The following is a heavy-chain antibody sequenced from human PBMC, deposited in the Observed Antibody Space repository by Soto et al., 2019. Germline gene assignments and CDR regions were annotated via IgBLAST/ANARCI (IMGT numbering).Heavy chain of an antibody. CDR3: ARTIIAARPGGRSHYYYYYYMDV. CDR2: IDWDDDK. CDR1: GFSLSTSGMC. Sequence: SGPTLVNPTQTLTLTCTFSGFSLSTSGMCVSWIRQPPGKALEWLARIDWDDDKYYSTSQKTRLTISKDTSKNQVVLKMTKMDPVDTATYYCARTIIAARPGGRSHYYYYYYMDVWGKGTTVTVSS. J-gene: IGHJ6*03. D-gene: IGHD6-6*01. V-gene: IGHV2-70*11.